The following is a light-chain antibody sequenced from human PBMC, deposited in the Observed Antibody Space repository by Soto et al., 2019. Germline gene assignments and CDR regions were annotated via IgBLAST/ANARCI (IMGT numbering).Light chain of an antibody. CDR2: EVT. CDR1: SSDVGGYNF. Sequence: QSALTQPASVSGSPGQSITISCTGTSSDVGGYNFVSWYQQDQGKAPKLMIFEVTNRPSGVSNRFSGSKSGNTASLTISGLQAEDEADYYCSSYTSSSTNVFGTWTKVTVL. CDR3: SSYTSSSTNV. J-gene: IGLJ1*01. V-gene: IGLV2-14*01.